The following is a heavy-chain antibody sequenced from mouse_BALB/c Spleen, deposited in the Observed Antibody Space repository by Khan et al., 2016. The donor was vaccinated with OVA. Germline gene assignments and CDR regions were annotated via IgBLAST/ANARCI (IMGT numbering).Heavy chain of an antibody. D-gene: IGHD2-10*02. J-gene: IGHJ4*01. CDR2: INTYTGEP. V-gene: IGHV9-3-1*01. CDR3: ARKYGNYYAMDY. Sequence: QVQLQQSGPELKKPGETVKISCKASGYTFTNYGMNWVKQAPGKGLKWMGWINTYTGEPTYADDFKGRFAFSLETSASTAYLQINNLKNEDTATYFCARKYGNYYAMDYWGQGTSVTVSS. CDR1: GYTFTNYG.